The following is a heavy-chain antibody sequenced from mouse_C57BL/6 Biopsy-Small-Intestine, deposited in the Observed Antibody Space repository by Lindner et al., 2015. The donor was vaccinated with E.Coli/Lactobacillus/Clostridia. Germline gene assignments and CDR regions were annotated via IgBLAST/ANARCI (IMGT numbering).Heavy chain of an antibody. Sequence: SVKVSCKASGYTFTSYGISWVRQAPGQGLEWMGWIRGNTNYAQKLQGRVTMTTDTSTSTAYMELRSLRSDDTAVYYCARVFGGGNSEGSYYFDYWGQGTLVTVSS. CDR2: IRGNT. CDR1: GYTFTSYG. J-gene: IGHJ2*01. CDR3: ARVFGGGNSEGSYYFDY. V-gene: IGHV1-81*01. D-gene: IGHD2-1*01.